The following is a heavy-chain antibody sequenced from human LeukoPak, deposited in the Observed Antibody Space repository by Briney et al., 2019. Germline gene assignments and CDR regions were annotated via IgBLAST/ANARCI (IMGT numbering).Heavy chain of an antibody. D-gene: IGHD3-3*01. J-gene: IGHJ4*02. CDR1: GFTFTSSA. CDR3: AAPSPHYDFWSGYYPIFDY. Sequence: SVKVSCKASGFTFTSSAVQWVRQARGQRLEWIGWIVVGSGNTNYAQKFQERVTITRDMSTSTAYMELSSLRSEDTAVYYCAAPSPHYDFWSGYYPIFDYWGQGTLVTVSS. V-gene: IGHV1-58*01. CDR2: IVVGSGNT.